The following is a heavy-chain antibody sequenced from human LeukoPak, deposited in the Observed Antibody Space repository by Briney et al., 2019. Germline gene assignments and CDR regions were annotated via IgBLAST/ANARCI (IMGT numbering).Heavy chain of an antibody. CDR3: ARGGGSWDY. V-gene: IGHV1-2*02. J-gene: IGHJ4*02. Sequence: EWMGWINPNSGTTDYAQKFQGRVTLTRDTSSTTAYMEMTGLTSDDTAVYYCARGGGSWDYWGQGTLVTVSS. CDR2: INPNSGTT. D-gene: IGHD1-26*01.